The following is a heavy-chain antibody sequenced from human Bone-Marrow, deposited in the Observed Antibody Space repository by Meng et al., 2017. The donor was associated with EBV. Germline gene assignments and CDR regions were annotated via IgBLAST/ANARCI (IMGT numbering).Heavy chain of an antibody. CDR3: ASESGRGYTPDY. V-gene: IGHV1-69*06. D-gene: IGHD3-10*01. CDR2: LIPMLGAP. J-gene: IGHJ4*02. Sequence: GQLVRYGTEVKKPGSSVKVPCKTSGGPFSSDAISWVRSAPGQGLEWMGGLIPMLGAPNYAQKFQDRVTIIADKSTSIHYMELSSLRSDDTAVYYCASESGRGYTPDYWGRGTLVTVSS. CDR1: GGPFSSDA.